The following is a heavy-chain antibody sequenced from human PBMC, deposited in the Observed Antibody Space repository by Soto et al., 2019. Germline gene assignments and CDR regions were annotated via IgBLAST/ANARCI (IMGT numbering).Heavy chain of an antibody. CDR3: ARDRLRYYCIGGSCYSGPRYGMDV. CDR1: GFTLSSYA. V-gene: IGHV3-23*01. Sequence: PGGSLRLSCAASGFTLSSYAMSWVRQAPGKGLEWVSVISGSGGSTYYADSVKGRFTISRDNSKNTLYLQMNSLRAEDTAVYYCARDRLRYYCIGGSCYSGPRYGMDVWGQGTTVTVSS. J-gene: IGHJ6*02. CDR2: ISGSGGST. D-gene: IGHD2-15*01.